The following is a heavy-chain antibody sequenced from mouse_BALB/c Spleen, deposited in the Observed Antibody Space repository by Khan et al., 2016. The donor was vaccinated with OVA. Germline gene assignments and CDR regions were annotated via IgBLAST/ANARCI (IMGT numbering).Heavy chain of an antibody. D-gene: IGHD2-1*01. Sequence: QVRLQQSGPAMVAPSQSLSITCTVSGFSLTNYGVHWVRQPPGKGLEWLGVIWAGGSTNYNSALMSRLSISKDNSKSQVFLKMNSLQTDDTAMYYCARYYGNYGWYFDVWGAGTTVTVSS. V-gene: IGHV2-9*02. J-gene: IGHJ1*01. CDR2: IWAGGST. CDR1: GFSLTNYG. CDR3: ARYYGNYGWYFDV.